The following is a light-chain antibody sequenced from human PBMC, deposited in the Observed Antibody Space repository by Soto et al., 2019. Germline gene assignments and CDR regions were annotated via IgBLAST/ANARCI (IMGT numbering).Light chain of an antibody. V-gene: IGLV2-23*01. Sequence: QSALTQPASVSGSPGQSITVSCSGSISDVGSSGPVSWYQHHPGQVPKLIIYEGSRRPSGVSSRFSGSKAGNTASLTITGLQAEDEANYYCCSYVGARTYVFGTGTKVTVL. CDR1: ISDVGSSGP. CDR3: CSYVGARTYV. CDR2: EGS. J-gene: IGLJ1*01.